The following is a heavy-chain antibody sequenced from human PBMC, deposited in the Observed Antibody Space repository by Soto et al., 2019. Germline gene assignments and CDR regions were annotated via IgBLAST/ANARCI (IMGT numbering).Heavy chain of an antibody. CDR2: ISYDGSNK. CDR3: ARDHRRYYGTGMDV. Sequence: GGSLRLSCAASGFTFSSYAMHWVRQAPGKGLEWVAVISYDGSNKYYADSVKGRFTISRDNSKNTLYLQMNSLRAEDTAVYYCARDHRRYYGTGMDVWGQGTTVTVSS. CDR1: GFTFSSYA. J-gene: IGHJ6*02. V-gene: IGHV3-30-3*01. D-gene: IGHD3-10*01.